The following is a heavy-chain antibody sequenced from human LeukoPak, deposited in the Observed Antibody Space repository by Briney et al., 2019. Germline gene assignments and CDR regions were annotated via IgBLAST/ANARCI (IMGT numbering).Heavy chain of an antibody. V-gene: IGHV1-2*04. Sequence: GASVKVSCRASGYTFTGYYMSWVRQATGQGLEWMGWINPDSGGTHYAQNFQGWVTMTRDTSISTAYMELSRLRSDDTAVYYCARGTLTAPRSAFDIWGQGTMVTVSS. CDR3: ARGTLTAPRSAFDI. CDR2: INPDSGGT. D-gene: IGHD1-14*01. CDR1: GYTFTGYY. J-gene: IGHJ3*02.